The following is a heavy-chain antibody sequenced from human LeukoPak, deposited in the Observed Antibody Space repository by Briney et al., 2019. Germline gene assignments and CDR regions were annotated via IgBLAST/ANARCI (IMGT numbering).Heavy chain of an antibody. Sequence: GGSLRLSCAASGFTFSSYAMSWVRQAPGKGLEWVSAISGSGGSIYYADSVKGRFTISRDNSKNTLYLQMNSLRAEDTAVYYCARDSAPWDFWSGYYPHWFDPWGQGTLVTVSS. CDR2: ISGSGGSI. CDR1: GFTFSSYA. V-gene: IGHV3-23*01. CDR3: ARDSAPWDFWSGYYPHWFDP. D-gene: IGHD3-3*01. J-gene: IGHJ5*02.